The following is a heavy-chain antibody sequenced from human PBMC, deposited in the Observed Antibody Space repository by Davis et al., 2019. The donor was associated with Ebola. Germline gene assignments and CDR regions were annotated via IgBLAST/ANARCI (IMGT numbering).Heavy chain of an antibody. J-gene: IGHJ5*02. CDR2: ISAGNGIT. V-gene: IGHV1-3*01. CDR1: GYTFTSYT. D-gene: IGHD6-6*01. CDR3: AADYSGSHLYNWFDH. Sequence: ASVKVSCKASGYTFTSYTMHWVRQAPGQSLEWVGWISAGNGITKYSQKFQDRVTITRDTSASTAYMELSSLRSEDTAVYYCAADYSGSHLYNWFDHWGQGTLVTVSS.